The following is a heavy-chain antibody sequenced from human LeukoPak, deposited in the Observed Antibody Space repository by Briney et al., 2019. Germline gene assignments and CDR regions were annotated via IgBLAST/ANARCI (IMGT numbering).Heavy chain of an antibody. J-gene: IGHJ4*02. CDR1: GFTFSSYA. Sequence: SGGSLRLSCAASGFTFSSYAMSWVRQAPGKGLEWVSAISGSGGSTYYADSVKGRFAISRDNSKNSLYLQMNSLRAEDTAVYYCAREVYDSSGYYYAFDYWGQGTLVTVSS. CDR2: ISGSGGST. D-gene: IGHD3-22*01. CDR3: AREVYDSSGYYYAFDY. V-gene: IGHV3-23*01.